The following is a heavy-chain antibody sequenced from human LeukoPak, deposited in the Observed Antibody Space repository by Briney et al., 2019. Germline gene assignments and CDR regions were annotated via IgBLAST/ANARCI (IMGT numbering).Heavy chain of an antibody. Sequence: GGSLRLSCAASGFTFDDYAMHWVRQAPGKGLEWVSGISWNSGSIGYADSVKGRFTISRDNAKNSLYLQMNSLRAEDTAVYYCARYDTSGYYPHYHYYGMDVWGQGTTVTVSS. D-gene: IGHD3-22*01. V-gene: IGHV3-9*01. CDR3: ARYDTSGYYPHYHYYGMDV. J-gene: IGHJ6*02. CDR1: GFTFDDYA. CDR2: ISWNSGSI.